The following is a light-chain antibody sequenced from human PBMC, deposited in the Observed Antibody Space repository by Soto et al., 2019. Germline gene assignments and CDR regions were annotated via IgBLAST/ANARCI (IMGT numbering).Light chain of an antibody. J-gene: IGKJ2*02. CDR2: GAS. CDR3: LQYTNWPRT. CDR1: QSVSSN. Sequence: EIVMTQSPATLSVSPGERATLSCRASQSVSSNLAWYQQKPGQAPSLLIYGASIRATGIPARFSGRESGTEFNLTISSLQSEDFAVYYCLQYTNWPRTFGQGTKLEIK. V-gene: IGKV3-15*01.